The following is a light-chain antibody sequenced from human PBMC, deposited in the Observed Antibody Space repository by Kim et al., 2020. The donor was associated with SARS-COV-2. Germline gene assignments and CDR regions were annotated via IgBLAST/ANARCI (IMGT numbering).Light chain of an antibody. Sequence: PGERATLPCRASPPLSPIKLAWYQQKPGQPPRLLMYGASTRATGVPDRFSGRGSETDFTLTISRLETEDFAVFYCQQYGGSPPITFGQGTRLEIK. CDR3: QQYGGSPPIT. CDR2: GAS. CDR1: PPLSPIK. V-gene: IGKV3-20*01. J-gene: IGKJ5*01.